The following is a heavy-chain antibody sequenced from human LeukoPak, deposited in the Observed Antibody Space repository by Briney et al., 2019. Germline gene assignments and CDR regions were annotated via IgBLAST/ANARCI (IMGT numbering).Heavy chain of an antibody. D-gene: IGHD6-13*01. CDR1: GGSISSYY. CDR2: IYYSGST. V-gene: IGHV4-59*01. J-gene: IGHJ6*03. CDR3: ARDSSWYADYYYYMDV. Sequence: SETLSLTCTVSGGSISSYYWSWIRQPPGKGLEWIGYIYYSGSTNYNPSLKSRVTISVDTSKNQFSLKLSSVTAADTAVYYCARDSSWYADYYYYMDVWGKGTTVTVSS.